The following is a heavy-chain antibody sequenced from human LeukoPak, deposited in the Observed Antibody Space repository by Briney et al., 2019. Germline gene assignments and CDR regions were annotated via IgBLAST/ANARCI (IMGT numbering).Heavy chain of an antibody. V-gene: IGHV5-10-1*01. CDR3: ARQSSGYSSNFDY. Sequence: GESLNISCKGSGYSFTSYWISWVRQMPGKGLEWMGRFDPSDFYNNYSPSFQGHVTISADKSITTAYLQWSSLKASDTAIYYCARQSSGYSSNFDYWGQGTLVTVSS. CDR2: FDPSDFYN. CDR1: GYSFTSYW. J-gene: IGHJ4*02. D-gene: IGHD5-18*01.